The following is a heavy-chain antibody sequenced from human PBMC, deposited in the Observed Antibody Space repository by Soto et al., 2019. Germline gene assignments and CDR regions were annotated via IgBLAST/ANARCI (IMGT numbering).Heavy chain of an antibody. Sequence: EVQLLESGGGLVQPGGSLRLSCAASGFTFSSYAMSWVRQAPGKGLEWVSAISGSGGSTYYADSVKGRFTISRDNSKNTLYLQMNSLRAEDTAVYYCAKDQWGDGYNMGWFDPWGQGTLVTVSS. CDR1: GFTFSSYA. V-gene: IGHV3-23*01. CDR3: AKDQWGDGYNMGWFDP. CDR2: ISGSGGST. J-gene: IGHJ5*02. D-gene: IGHD5-12*01.